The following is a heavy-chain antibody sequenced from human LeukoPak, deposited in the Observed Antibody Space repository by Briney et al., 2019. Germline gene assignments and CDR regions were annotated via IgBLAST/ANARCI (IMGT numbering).Heavy chain of an antibody. CDR2: ISLSGDNT. J-gene: IGHJ4*02. D-gene: IGHD3-10*01. CDR3: AKDTSSSGSYFDY. Sequence: SGGSLRLSCAASGFTFSDYAMTWVRQAPGKGLEWVSSISLSGDNTYFADSVKGRFTISRDNSKNTLYLQMNSLRAEDTAVYFCAKDTSSSGSYFDYWGQGTLVSVSS. V-gene: IGHV3-23*01. CDR1: GFTFSDYA.